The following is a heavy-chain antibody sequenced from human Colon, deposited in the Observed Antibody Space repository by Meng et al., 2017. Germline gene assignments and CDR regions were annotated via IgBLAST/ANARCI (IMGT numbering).Heavy chain of an antibody. CDR3: ARVIYASGNMAHLDY. Sequence: LLQASDDGRVNPSGSLCLRCARSGDSIRIGNLWGWGSQPPGRVLEWIGEIYHSGRTNYNPFLKNRVSMTVDKSNNEFSLTLSSVTAADTAFYYCARVIYASGNMAHLDYWGQGTLVTVSS. D-gene: IGHD3-10*01. CDR2: IYHSGRT. CDR1: GDSIRIGNL. V-gene: IGHV4-4*02. J-gene: IGHJ4*02.